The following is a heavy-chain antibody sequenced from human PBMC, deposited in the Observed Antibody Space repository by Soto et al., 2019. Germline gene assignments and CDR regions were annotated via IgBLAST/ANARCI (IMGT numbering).Heavy chain of an antibody. J-gene: IGHJ4*02. CDR2: IYYSGST. Sequence: PSETLSLTCTVSGGSISSSSYYWGWIRQPPGKGLEWIGSIYYSGSTYYNPSLKSRVTISVDTSKNQFSLKLSSVTAADTAVYYCARIDFWSGLYGSGKFFDYWGQGTLVTVSS. CDR3: ARIDFWSGLYGSGKFFDY. V-gene: IGHV4-39*01. D-gene: IGHD3-3*01. CDR1: GGSISSSSYY.